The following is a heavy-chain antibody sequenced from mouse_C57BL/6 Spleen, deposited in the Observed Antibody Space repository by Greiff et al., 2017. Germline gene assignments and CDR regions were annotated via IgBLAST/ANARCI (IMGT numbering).Heavy chain of an antibody. Sequence: EVQLVESGGGLVKPGGSLKLSCAASGFTFSDYGMHWVRQAPEKGLEWVAYISSGSSTIYYADTVKGRFTISRDNAKNTLFLQMTSLRSEDTAMYYCARGYYGSSEAWFAYWGQGTLVTVSA. CDR2: ISSGSSTI. J-gene: IGHJ3*01. CDR3: ARGYYGSSEAWFAY. CDR1: GFTFSDYG. D-gene: IGHD1-1*01. V-gene: IGHV5-17*01.